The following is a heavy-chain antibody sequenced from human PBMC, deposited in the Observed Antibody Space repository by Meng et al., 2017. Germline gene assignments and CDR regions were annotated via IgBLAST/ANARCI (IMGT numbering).Heavy chain of an antibody. D-gene: IGHD3-10*01. CDR3: ARGYGGLDY. CDR2: IFHSGTT. Sequence: QLQLPESGSGLVKPSQTLSLTCAVSGGSVSSGGYSWNWIRQPPGKGLEWIGYIFHSGTTYYNPSLESRVTISIDTSENQFSLKVTSATAADTAVYYCARGYGGLDYWGQGTLVTVSS. CDR1: GGSVSSGGYS. J-gene: IGHJ4*02. V-gene: IGHV4-30-2*01.